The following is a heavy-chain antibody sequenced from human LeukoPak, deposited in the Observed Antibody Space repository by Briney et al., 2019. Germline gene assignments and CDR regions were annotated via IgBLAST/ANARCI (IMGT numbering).Heavy chain of an antibody. J-gene: IGHJ3*02. CDR2: IKPDGSSA. CDR1: GFSFSSYW. Sequence: GGSLRLSCAASGFSFSSYWMHWVRQAPGKGLVWVSRIKPDGSSATYADSVKGRFTISRDNSKNTLYLQMNSLRAEDAAVYYCAKDYDFWSGYWADAFDIWGQGTMVTVSS. D-gene: IGHD3-3*01. CDR3: AKDYDFWSGYWADAFDI. V-gene: IGHV3-74*01.